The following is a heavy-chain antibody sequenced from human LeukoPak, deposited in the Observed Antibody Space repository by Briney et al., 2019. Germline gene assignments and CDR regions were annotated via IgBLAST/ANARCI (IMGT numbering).Heavy chain of an antibody. Sequence: GGSLRLSCAASGFTVSSNSMSWVRQAPGKGLEWVSVIYSDGRTYYADSVKGRFTISRDKSKNALFLQMNSLRAEDTAVYYCAGIGRSGFVLDVWGQGTTVTVSS. V-gene: IGHV3-53*01. CDR3: AGIGRSGFVLDV. J-gene: IGHJ6*02. CDR1: GFTVSSNS. D-gene: IGHD3-10*01. CDR2: IYSDGRT.